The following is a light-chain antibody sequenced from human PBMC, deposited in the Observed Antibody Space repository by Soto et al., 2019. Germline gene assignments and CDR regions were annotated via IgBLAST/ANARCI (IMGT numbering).Light chain of an antibody. CDR1: QSVSSSY. V-gene: IGKV3-20*01. CDR2: GAS. Sequence: EIVLTQSPGTLSLSPGERATLSCRASQSVSSSYLAWYQQKPDQAPRLLIQGASIRATGVPDRFSGSGSGTDFTLTISRLEPEDFAVYYCQQYGSSPYTFGQGTKLEIK. CDR3: QQYGSSPYT. J-gene: IGKJ2*01.